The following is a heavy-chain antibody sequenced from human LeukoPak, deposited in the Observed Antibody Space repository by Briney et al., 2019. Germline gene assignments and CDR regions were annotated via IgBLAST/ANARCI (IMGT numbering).Heavy chain of an antibody. D-gene: IGHD6-19*01. CDR1: GDSISSSSSY. CDR2: IYYSGST. Sequence: SETLSLTCTVSGDSISSSSSYWGWIRQPLGEGLEWIGSIYYSGSTYYNTSLKSRVTISVDTSKNQFSLKLSSVTAADTAVYYCARRPGWAVAVNYMDVWGKGTTVTISS. V-gene: IGHV4-39*01. CDR3: ARRPGWAVAVNYMDV. J-gene: IGHJ6*03.